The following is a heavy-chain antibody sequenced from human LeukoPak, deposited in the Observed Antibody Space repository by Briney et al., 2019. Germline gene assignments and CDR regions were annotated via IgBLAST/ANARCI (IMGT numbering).Heavy chain of an antibody. V-gene: IGHV5-51*01. Sequence: GESLKISCKGSGYTFASYWIAWVRKMPGKGLEGMGSIYPGDSDTTYSPSFQGQVTISADKSIATAYLQWSSLKASDTAMYYCARRAHHDAFDIWGQGTMVTVSS. CDR1: GYTFASYW. CDR2: IYPGDSDT. CDR3: ARRAHHDAFDI. J-gene: IGHJ3*02.